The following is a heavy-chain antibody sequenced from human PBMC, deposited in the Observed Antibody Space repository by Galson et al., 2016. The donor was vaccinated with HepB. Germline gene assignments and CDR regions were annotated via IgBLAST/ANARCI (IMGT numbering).Heavy chain of an antibody. CDR1: GFTFSSYA. V-gene: IGHV3-23*01. CDR2: ISYSGGSA. J-gene: IGHJ4*02. Sequence: SLRLSCAASGFTFSSYAMSWVRQAPGKGLEWVSIISYSGGSAYYADSVKGRFTISRDNSKNTLYLQMNSLRAEDTAVYYCAKDYRYGDSCCHFDSWGQGTLLTVSS. CDR3: AKDYRYGDSCCHFDS. D-gene: IGHD2-15*01.